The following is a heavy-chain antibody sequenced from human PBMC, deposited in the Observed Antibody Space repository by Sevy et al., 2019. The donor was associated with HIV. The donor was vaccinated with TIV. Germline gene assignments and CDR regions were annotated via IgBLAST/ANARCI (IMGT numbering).Heavy chain of an antibody. Sequence: GESLKISCAASGFTFSNAWMSWVRQAPGKGLEWVGRIKSKTDGGTTDYAAPVKGRFTISRDDSKNTLYLQMNSLKTEDTAVYYCTTDPGEQPDNWFDPWGQGTLVTVSS. D-gene: IGHD3-16*01. CDR2: IKSKTDGGTT. V-gene: IGHV3-15*01. CDR3: TTDPGEQPDNWFDP. CDR1: GFTFSNAW. J-gene: IGHJ5*02.